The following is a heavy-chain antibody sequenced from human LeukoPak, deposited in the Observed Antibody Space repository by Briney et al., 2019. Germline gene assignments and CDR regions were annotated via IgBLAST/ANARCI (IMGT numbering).Heavy chain of an antibody. Sequence: ASVKVSCKASGYTFTSYGISWVRQAPGQGLEWMGWISTYNGNTNYAQKLQGRVTMTTDTSTSTAYMELRSLRSDDTAVYYCARPVVEYSSSKAWFDPWGQGTLVTVSS. V-gene: IGHV1-18*01. J-gene: IGHJ5*02. CDR2: ISTYNGNT. CDR1: GYTFTSYG. CDR3: ARPVVEYSSSKAWFDP. D-gene: IGHD6-6*01.